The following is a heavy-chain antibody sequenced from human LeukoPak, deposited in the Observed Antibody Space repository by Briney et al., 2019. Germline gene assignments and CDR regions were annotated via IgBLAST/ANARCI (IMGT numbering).Heavy chain of an antibody. CDR3: ARRINYYDSSGYYYVRYFDS. D-gene: IGHD3-22*01. Sequence: GGSLRLSCAASGFTFSSYWMYWVRQAPGKGPDWVARINTDGSSLNYAASVKGRFTISRDNAKNTLYLQMNSLGAEDTAVYYCARRINYYDSSGYYYVRYFDSWGQGTLVAVSS. CDR2: INTDGSSL. CDR1: GFTFSSYW. J-gene: IGHJ4*02. V-gene: IGHV3-74*01.